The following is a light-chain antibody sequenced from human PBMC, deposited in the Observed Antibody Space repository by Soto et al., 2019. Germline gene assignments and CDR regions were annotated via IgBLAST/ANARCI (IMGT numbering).Light chain of an antibody. CDR2: GNI. V-gene: IGLV1-40*01. CDR3: QSYDSSLSGYV. J-gene: IGLJ1*01. CDR1: SSNIGAGYD. Sequence: QSVLAQPPSVSGAPGQKVTISCTGSSSNIGAGYDLHWYQQLPGTAPKLLLYGNINRPSGVPDRFSGSKSGTSASLAITGLQAEDEADYYCQSYDSSLSGYVFGTGTKVTVL.